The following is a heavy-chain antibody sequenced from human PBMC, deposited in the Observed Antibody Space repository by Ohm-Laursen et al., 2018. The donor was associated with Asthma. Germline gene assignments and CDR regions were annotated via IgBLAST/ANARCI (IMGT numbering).Heavy chain of an antibody. CDR3: ARLDWVRSMFDS. Sequence: TLSLTCTVSGGSISSSSYYWGWIRQPPGKGLEWIGYIYYSGSTNYNPSLKSRVTISVDTSKNQFSLKLSSVTAADTAVYFCARLDWVRSMFDSWGPGIQVLVSS. V-gene: IGHV4-61*05. J-gene: IGHJ4*02. CDR1: GGSISSSSYY. D-gene: IGHD3-9*01. CDR2: IYYSGST.